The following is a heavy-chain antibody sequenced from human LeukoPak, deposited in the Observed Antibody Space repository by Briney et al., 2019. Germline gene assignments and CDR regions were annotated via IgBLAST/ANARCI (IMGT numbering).Heavy chain of an antibody. CDR2: ISSSSSYI. Sequence: GGSLRLSCAASGFTFSSYSMNWVRQAPGKGLEWVSSISSSSSYIYYADSVKGRFTISRDNSKNTLYLQMNGLRAEDTAVYYCAKWDNYYDSSGYGDYWGQGTLVTVSS. CDR1: GFTFSSYS. CDR3: AKWDNYYDSSGYGDY. D-gene: IGHD3-22*01. J-gene: IGHJ4*02. V-gene: IGHV3-21*01.